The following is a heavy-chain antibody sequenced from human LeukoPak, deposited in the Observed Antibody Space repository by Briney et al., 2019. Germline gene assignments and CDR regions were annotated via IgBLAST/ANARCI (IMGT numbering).Heavy chain of an antibody. V-gene: IGHV4-39*07. D-gene: IGHD3-10*01. J-gene: IGHJ4*02. CDR1: SGSISTSNYY. CDR2: IFYSGST. Sequence: SETLSLTCTVSSGSISTSNYYWGWVRQPPGKALEWIGNIFYSGSTYYSPSLKSRVTISLDTSRNQFSLKLNSVTAADTAVYYCARSLYNSDGSGSYYIDYWGQGTLVTVSS. CDR3: ARSLYNSDGSGSYYIDY.